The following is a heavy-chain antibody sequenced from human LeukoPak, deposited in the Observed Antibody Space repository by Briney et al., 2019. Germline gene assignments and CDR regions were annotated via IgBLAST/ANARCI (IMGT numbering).Heavy chain of an antibody. CDR1: GGSFSGYY. V-gene: IGHV4-34*01. CDR2: INHSGST. Sequence: SQTLSLTCAVYGGSFSGYYWSWIRQPPGKGLEWLGEINHSGSTNYNPSLNSRATISVDTSKTQSILKLSCVTAAETAVYYCARGKNYYGSGSYYNKASYGMDVWGQGTTVTVSS. CDR3: ARGKNYYGSGSYYNKASYGMDV. J-gene: IGHJ6*02. D-gene: IGHD3-10*01.